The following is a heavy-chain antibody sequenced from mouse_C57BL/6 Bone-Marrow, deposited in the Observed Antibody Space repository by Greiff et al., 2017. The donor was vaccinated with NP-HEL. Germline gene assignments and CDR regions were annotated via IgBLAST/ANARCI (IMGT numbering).Heavy chain of an antibody. CDR2: ISDGGSYT. CDR3: ARDRNSSGYWFDY. Sequence: EVKLMESGGGLVKPGGSLKLSCAASGFTFSSYAMSWVRQTPEKRLEWVATISDGGSYTYYPDNVKGRFTISRDNAKNNLYLQMSHLKSEDTAMYYCARDRNSSGYWFDYWGQGTTLTVSS. CDR1: GFTFSSYA. D-gene: IGHD3-2*02. J-gene: IGHJ2*01. V-gene: IGHV5-4*01.